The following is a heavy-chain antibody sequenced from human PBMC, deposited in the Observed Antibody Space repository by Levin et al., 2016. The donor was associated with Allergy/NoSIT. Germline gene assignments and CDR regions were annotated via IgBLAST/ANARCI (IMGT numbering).Heavy chain of an antibody. CDR1: GFTFRNHA. CDR3: AKEGDVVGYDPYDL. D-gene: IGHD2-21*01. CDR2: ISDAGAVT. V-gene: IGHV3-23*01. J-gene: IGHJ3*01. Sequence: GESLKISCVGSGFTFRNHAMTWVRQAPGKGLEWVSSISDAGAVTYYADSVRGRFTISRDNSKNTVYLENNSLRAEDTAVYYCAKEGDVVGYDPYDLWGQGTMVTVSP.